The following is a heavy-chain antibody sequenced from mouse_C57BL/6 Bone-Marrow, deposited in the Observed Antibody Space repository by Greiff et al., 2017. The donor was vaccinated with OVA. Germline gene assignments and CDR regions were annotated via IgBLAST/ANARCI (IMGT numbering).Heavy chain of an antibody. V-gene: IGHV5-9-1*02. Sequence: EVHLVESGEGLVKPGGSLKLSCAASGFTFSSYAMSWVRQTPEKRLEWVAYISSGGDYIYYADNARNTLYLQMSSLKSEDTAMYYCTREVIYYDYALFYAMDYWGQGTSVTVAS. J-gene: IGHJ4*01. CDR3: TREVIYYDYALFYAMDY. CDR2: ISSGGDYI. CDR1: GFTFSSYA. D-gene: IGHD2-4*01.